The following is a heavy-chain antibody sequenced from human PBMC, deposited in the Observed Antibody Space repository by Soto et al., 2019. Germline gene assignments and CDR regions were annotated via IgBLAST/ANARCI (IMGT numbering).Heavy chain of an antibody. CDR3: ASLPPTGYCSGGSCHDWFDP. D-gene: IGHD2-15*01. CDR2: IYYSGST. J-gene: IGHJ5*02. Sequence: SETLSLTCTVSGGSISSSSYYWGWIRQPPGKGLEWIGSIYYSGSTYYNPSLKSRVTISVDTSKNQFSLKLSSVTAADTAVYYFASLPPTGYCSGGSCHDWFDPWGQGTLVTVSS. V-gene: IGHV4-39*01. CDR1: GGSISSSSYY.